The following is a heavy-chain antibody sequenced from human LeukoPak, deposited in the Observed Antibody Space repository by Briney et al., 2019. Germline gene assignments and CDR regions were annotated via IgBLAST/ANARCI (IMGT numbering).Heavy chain of an antibody. V-gene: IGHV3-21*06. CDR3: ARDLTTVTTAFFVY. CDR1: GFTFSSYS. J-gene: IGHJ4*02. D-gene: IGHD4-11*01. CDR2: ISSSSTYI. Sequence: GGSLRLSCAASGFTFSSYSMSWVRQAPGKGLEWVSSISSSSTYIYYADSVKGRFTISRDNAKNSLYLQMNNLRAEDTAVYYCARDLTTVTTAFFVYWGQGALVTVSS.